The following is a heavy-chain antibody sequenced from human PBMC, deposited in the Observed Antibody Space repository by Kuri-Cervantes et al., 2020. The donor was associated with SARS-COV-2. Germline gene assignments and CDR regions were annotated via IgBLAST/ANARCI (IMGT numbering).Heavy chain of an antibody. D-gene: IGHD3-22*01. J-gene: IGHJ6*03. CDR2: ISSSSSTI. Sequence: GGSLRPSCAASGFTFSSYSMNWVRQAPGKGLEWVSYISSSSSTIYYADSVKGRFTISRDNAKNSLYLQMNSLRAEDTAVYYCSRTYDSSGSLYYYYYMDVWGKGTTVTVSS. CDR3: SRTYDSSGSLYYYYYMDV. CDR1: GFTFSSYS. V-gene: IGHV3-48*01.